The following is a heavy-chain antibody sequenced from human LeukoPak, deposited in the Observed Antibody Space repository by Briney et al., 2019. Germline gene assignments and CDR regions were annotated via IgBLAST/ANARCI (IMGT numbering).Heavy chain of an antibody. Sequence: GGXLRLSCAASGFTFSSYAMSWVRQAPGKGLEWVSAISGSGGSTYYADSVKGRFTISRDNSKNTLYLQMNSLRAEDTAVYYCAKDPPYRGSGTTGYFQHWGQGTLVTVSS. CDR1: GFTFSSYA. V-gene: IGHV3-23*01. CDR3: AKDPPYRGSGTTGYFQH. D-gene: IGHD1-26*01. CDR2: ISGSGGST. J-gene: IGHJ1*01.